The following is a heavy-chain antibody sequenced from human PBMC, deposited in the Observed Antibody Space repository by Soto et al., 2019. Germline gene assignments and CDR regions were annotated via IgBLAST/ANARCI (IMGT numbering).Heavy chain of an antibody. V-gene: IGHV1-69*13. Sequence: ASVKVSCKASVGTFSSYAISWVRQAPGQGLEWMGGIIPIFGTANYAQKFQGRVTITADESTSTAYMELSSLRSEDTAVYYCARMYCSSTSCYTGWFDPWGQGTLVTVSS. J-gene: IGHJ5*02. CDR3: ARMYCSSTSCYTGWFDP. D-gene: IGHD2-2*02. CDR2: IIPIFGTA. CDR1: VGTFSSYA.